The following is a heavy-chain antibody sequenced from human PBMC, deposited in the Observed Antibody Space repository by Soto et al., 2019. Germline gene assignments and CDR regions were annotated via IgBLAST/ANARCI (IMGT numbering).Heavy chain of an antibody. CDR3: ARKTTMVRGFFDY. J-gene: IGHJ4*02. Sequence: SETLSLTCTVSGGSISSYYLSWIRQPPGKGLEWIGYIYYSGSTNYNPSLKSRVTISVDTSKNQFSLKLSSVTAADTAVYYCARKTTMVRGFFDYWGQGTLVTVSS. V-gene: IGHV4-59*01. CDR1: GGSISSYY. CDR2: IYYSGST. D-gene: IGHD3-10*01.